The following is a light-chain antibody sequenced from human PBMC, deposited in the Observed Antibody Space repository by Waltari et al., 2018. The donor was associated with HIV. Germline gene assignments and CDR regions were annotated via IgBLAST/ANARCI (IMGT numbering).Light chain of an antibody. CDR3: QQYSDWPRYT. CDR2: AAS. J-gene: IGKJ2*01. CDR1: QSVSHN. V-gene: IGKV3-15*01. Sequence: EIVMTQSPATLSVSPGETATLSCRASQSVSHNLAWYQQKPGQPPRLVIYAASNRAAGIPARFSGSGSGTEFTLTITSLQSGDFGVYYCQQYSDWPRYTFGGGTNLEIK.